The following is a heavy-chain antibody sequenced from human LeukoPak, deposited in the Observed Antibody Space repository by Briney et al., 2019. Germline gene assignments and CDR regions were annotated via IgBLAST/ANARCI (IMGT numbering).Heavy chain of an antibody. CDR1: GGSISSYY. Sequence: SETLSLTCTVSGGSISSYYWSWIRQPPGKGLEWIGYIYYSGSTNYNPSLKSRVTISVDTSKNQFSLNLSSVTAADTAVYYCARFKRSYYTPSNPIDNWFDPWGQGTLVTVSS. J-gene: IGHJ5*02. CDR3: ARFKRSYYTPSNPIDNWFDP. V-gene: IGHV4-59*01. D-gene: IGHD3-10*01. CDR2: IYYSGST.